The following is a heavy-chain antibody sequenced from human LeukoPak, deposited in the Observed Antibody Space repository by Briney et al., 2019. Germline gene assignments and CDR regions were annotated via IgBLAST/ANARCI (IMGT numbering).Heavy chain of an antibody. Sequence: SETLSLTCTVSGGSISSYYWSWIRQPPGKGLEWIGYFYYSGSTNYNPSLKSRVTISVDTSKSQFSLKLSSVTAADTAVYYCARVPPTGAVAAGYFDYWGQGTLVTVSS. CDR2: FYYSGST. CDR1: GGSISSYY. J-gene: IGHJ4*02. D-gene: IGHD6-19*01. V-gene: IGHV4-59*01. CDR3: ARVPPTGAVAAGYFDY.